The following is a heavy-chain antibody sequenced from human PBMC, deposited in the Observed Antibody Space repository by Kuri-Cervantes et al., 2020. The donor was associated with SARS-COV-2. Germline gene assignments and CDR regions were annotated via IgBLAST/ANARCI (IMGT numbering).Heavy chain of an antibody. CDR1: GYTFSSHW. V-gene: IGHV5-51*01. CDR3: ARRSCDGGSCYSP. J-gene: IGHJ5*02. D-gene: IGHD2-15*01. CDR2: IYPTDSDT. Sequence: GGSLRLSCRASGYTFSSHWIGWVRQMPGKGLEWTGIIYPTDSDTRYSPSFQGQVTISVDESISTAYLQWSSLKASDTAIYYCARRSCDGGSCYSPWGQGTLVTVSS.